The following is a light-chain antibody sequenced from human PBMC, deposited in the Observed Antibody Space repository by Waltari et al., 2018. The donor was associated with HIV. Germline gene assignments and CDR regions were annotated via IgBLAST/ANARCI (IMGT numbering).Light chain of an antibody. Sequence: QSALTPPHSVSGSPGQSLTISCTGPSSYVDTFASWYQHHPGKAPKVIIYDVSKRPSGVPDRFSGSKSGNTAFLTISGLQAEDEADYHCCSHAGNLIFAFGTGTKVTVL. CDR2: DVS. CDR3: CSHAGNLIFA. V-gene: IGLV2-11*01. J-gene: IGLJ1*01. CDR1: SSYVDTF.